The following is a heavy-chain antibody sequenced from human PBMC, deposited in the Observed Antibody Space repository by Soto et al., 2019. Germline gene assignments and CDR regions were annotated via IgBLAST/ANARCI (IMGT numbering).Heavy chain of an antibody. CDR3: ARRGYGSGRYLVF. D-gene: IGHD3-10*01. J-gene: IGHJ4*02. V-gene: IGHV4-59*01. CDR2: ILYSGHT. Sequence: SETLSLTCSVSGGSLSSYYWSWIRQPPGKGLEWIGYILYSGHTNYNPSLQSRVSMSVDTSKNQFSLQMTSLTAADTAVYYCARRGYGSGRYLVFWGQGPQVTVSS. CDR1: GGSLSSYY.